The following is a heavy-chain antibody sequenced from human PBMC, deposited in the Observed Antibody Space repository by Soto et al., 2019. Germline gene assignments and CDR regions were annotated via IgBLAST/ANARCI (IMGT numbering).Heavy chain of an antibody. J-gene: IGHJ4*02. V-gene: IGHV3-21*01. Sequence: GGSLRLSCAASGFTFSSYSMNWVRQAPGKGLEWVSSISSSSNYIYYADSVKGRFTISRDNAKSSLYLQMNSLRAEDTAVYYCARVGSYYDSSGYHHSPLDYWGQGTLVTVS. CDR1: GFTFSSYS. CDR2: ISSSSNYI. CDR3: ARVGSYYDSSGYHHSPLDY. D-gene: IGHD3-22*01.